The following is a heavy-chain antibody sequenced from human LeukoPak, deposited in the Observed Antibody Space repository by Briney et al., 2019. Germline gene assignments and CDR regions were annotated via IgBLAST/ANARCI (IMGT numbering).Heavy chain of an antibody. CDR2: IYYSGST. D-gene: IGHD3-16*02. Sequence: PSETLSLTCTVSGGSISSYYWGWIRQPPGKGLEWIGSIYYSGSTYYNPSLKSRVTISVDTSKNQFSLKLSSVTAADTAVYYCARDEVSYFDYWGQGTLVTVSS. V-gene: IGHV4-39*07. J-gene: IGHJ4*02. CDR1: GGSISSYY. CDR3: ARDEVSYFDY.